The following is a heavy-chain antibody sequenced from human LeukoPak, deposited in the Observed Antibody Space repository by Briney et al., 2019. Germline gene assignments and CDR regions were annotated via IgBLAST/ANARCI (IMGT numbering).Heavy chain of an antibody. CDR1: GFTFSSYE. J-gene: IGHJ4*02. D-gene: IGHD3-22*01. V-gene: IGHV3-48*03. Sequence: PGGSLRLPCAASGFTFSSYEMNWVRQAPGKGLEWVSYISSSGSTIYYADSVKGRFTISRDNAKNSLYLQMNSLRAEDTAVYYCARHVVAVGFDYWGQGTLVTVSS. CDR3: ARHVVAVGFDY. CDR2: ISSSGSTI.